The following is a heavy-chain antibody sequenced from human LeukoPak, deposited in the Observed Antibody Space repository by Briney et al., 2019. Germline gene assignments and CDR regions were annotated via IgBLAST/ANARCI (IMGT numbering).Heavy chain of an antibody. D-gene: IGHD2-21*01. V-gene: IGHV3-23*01. CDR3: AGDRAYPNDVFNI. J-gene: IGHJ3*02. Sequence: GGSLRLSCAASGFTFSNYAMSWVRQAPGKGLEWVSAISGSDGSTWYADSVKGRFTISRDNSKNTLYLHMNSLRDEDTVLYYCAGDRAYPNDVFNIWGQGTMITVS. CDR2: ISGSDGST. CDR1: GFTFSNYA.